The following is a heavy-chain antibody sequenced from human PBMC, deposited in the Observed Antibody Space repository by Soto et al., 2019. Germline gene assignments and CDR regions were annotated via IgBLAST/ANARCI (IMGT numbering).Heavy chain of an antibody. CDR1: GGFISSYY. CDR3: ARMDTPMAPDY. D-gene: IGHD5-18*01. Sequence: SETLSLTCTVSGGFISSYYWSWIRQPPGKGLEWIGYIYYSGSTNYDPSLKSRVTISVDTSKNQFSLKLSSVTAADTAVYYCARMDTPMAPDYWGQGTLVTVSS. J-gene: IGHJ4*02. V-gene: IGHV4-59*01. CDR2: IYYSGST.